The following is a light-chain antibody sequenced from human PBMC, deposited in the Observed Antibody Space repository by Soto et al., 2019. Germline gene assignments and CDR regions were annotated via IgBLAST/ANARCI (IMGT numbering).Light chain of an antibody. J-gene: IGLJ2*01. CDR3: AAWDDSLNGVV. CDR1: SSNIGSHT. CDR2: SNT. V-gene: IGLV1-44*01. Sequence: QSVLTQPPSASGTPGQTIAISCSGGSSNIGSHTVNWYQQLPGTAPRLLIYSNTQRPSGVPDRFSGSKSGTSASLAITGLQSEYEGDYYCAAWDDSLNGVVFGGGTNLTVL.